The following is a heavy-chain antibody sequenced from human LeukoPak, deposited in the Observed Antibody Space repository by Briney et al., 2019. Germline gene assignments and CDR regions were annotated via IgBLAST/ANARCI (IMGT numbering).Heavy chain of an antibody. CDR1: GYTFTSYA. D-gene: IGHD1-1*01. CDR3: ARTRLERLYYYYGMDV. Sequence: ASVKVSSKASGYTFTSYAMHWVCQAPGQRLEWMGWINAGNGNTKYSQKFQGRVTITRDTSASTAYMELSSLRSEDTAVYYCARTRLERLYYYYGMDVWGKGTTVTVSS. V-gene: IGHV1-3*01. CDR2: INAGNGNT. J-gene: IGHJ6*04.